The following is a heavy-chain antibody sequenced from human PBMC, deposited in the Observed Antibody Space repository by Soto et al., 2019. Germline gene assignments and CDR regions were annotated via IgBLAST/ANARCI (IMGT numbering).Heavy chain of an antibody. CDR1: GFSVNSNF. V-gene: IGHV3-53*01. CDR3: RAWLLAESFDV. CDR2: TPRTGAT. D-gene: IGHD2-21*02. J-gene: IGHJ3*01. Sequence: VQLVESGGGLMQPGGSLRLSCAASGFSVNSNFMNWVRKAPGKGLEWVSFTPRTGATLYAASVKGRLIVSRDDANNGVYLRLSILTVDDTAVYYCRAWLLAESFDVWGPGTVVTVSA.